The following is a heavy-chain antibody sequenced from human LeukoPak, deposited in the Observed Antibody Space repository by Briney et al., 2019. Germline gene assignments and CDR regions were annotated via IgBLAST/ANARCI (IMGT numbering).Heavy chain of an antibody. CDR1: GFTVSSNY. CDR3: AKDSPRLGYCSSTSCYPDY. V-gene: IGHV3-66*01. J-gene: IGHJ4*02. D-gene: IGHD2-2*01. Sequence: QSGGSLRLSCAASGFTVSSNYMSWVRQAPGKGLEWVSVIYSGGSTYYADSVKGRFTISRDNSKNTLYLQMNSLRAEDTAVYYCAKDSPRLGYCSSTSCYPDYWGQGTLVTVSS. CDR2: IYSGGST.